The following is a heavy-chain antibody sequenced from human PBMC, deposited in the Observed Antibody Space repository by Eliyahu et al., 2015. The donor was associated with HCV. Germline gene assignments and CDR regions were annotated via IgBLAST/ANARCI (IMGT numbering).Heavy chain of an antibody. CDR2: IHPADSDV. CDR1: GYSFTNYW. D-gene: IGHD4-11*01. Sequence: EVLLVQSGAEVTKPGESLRISCKASGYSFTNYWVAWVRQMPGKGLEWMGIIHPADSDVRYNLSIQGQVTISADTSISTAYLQWNSLKASDSAIYYCARCHQEAGYSDYVGFDYWGQGTQVTVSS. V-gene: IGHV5-51*03. CDR3: ARCHQEAGYSDYVGFDY. J-gene: IGHJ4*02.